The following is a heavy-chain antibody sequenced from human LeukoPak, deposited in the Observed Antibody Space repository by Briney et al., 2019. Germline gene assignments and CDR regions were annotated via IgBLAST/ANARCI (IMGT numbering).Heavy chain of an antibody. CDR1: GGSISSGGYY. V-gene: IGHV4-31*03. D-gene: IGHD2-15*01. Sequence: SETLSLTCTVSGGSISSGGYYWSWIRQHPGKGLEWIGYIYYSGSTYYNPSLNSRVTISVDTSRNQFSLKLSSVTAADTAVYYCARDGSGYCRGGSCLGFDYWGQGTLVTVSS. J-gene: IGHJ4*02. CDR3: ARDGSGYCRGGSCLGFDY. CDR2: IYYSGST.